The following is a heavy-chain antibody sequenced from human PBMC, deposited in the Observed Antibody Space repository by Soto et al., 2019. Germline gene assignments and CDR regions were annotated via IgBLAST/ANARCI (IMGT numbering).Heavy chain of an antibody. J-gene: IGHJ4*02. V-gene: IGHV1-3*01. CDR2: INAGNGNT. CDR1: GYTFTSYA. D-gene: IGHD1-20*01. Sequence: ASVKVSCKACGYTFTSYAMHWVRQAPGQRLEWMGWINAGNGNTKYSQKFQGRVTITRDTSASTAYMELSSLRSEDTAVYYCARGITLPTPLDYRGQGTLVTVSS. CDR3: ARGITLPTPLDY.